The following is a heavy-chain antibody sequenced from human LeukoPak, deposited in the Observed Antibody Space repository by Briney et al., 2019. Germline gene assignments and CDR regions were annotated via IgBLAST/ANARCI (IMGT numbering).Heavy chain of an antibody. J-gene: IGHJ4*02. CDR1: GGSISSGSYY. D-gene: IGHD2-15*01. Sequence: PSQTLSLTCTVSGGSISSGSYYWSWIRQPAGKGLEWIGRIYTSGSTNYNPSLKSRVTISADTSKNQFSLKLSSVTAADTAVYYCARESGELTFDYWGQGTLVTVSS. CDR2: IYTSGST. CDR3: ARESGELTFDY. V-gene: IGHV4-61*02.